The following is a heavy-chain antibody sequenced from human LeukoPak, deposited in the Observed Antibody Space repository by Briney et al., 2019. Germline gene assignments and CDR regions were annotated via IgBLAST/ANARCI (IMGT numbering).Heavy chain of an antibody. CDR3: ARGRVAVRSDAFDI. CDR2: ISSSGSTI. V-gene: IGHV3-11*04. CDR1: GFTFSDYY. J-gene: IGHJ3*02. Sequence: EGSLRLSCAASGFTFSDYYMSWIRQAPGKGLEWVSYISSSGSTIYYAGSVKGRFTISRDNAKNSLYLQMNSLRAEDTAVYYCARGRVAVRSDAFDIWGQGTMVTVSS. D-gene: IGHD6-19*01.